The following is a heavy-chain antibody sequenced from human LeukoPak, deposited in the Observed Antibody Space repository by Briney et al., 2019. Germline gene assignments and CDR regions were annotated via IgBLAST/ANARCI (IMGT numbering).Heavy chain of an antibody. CDR3: AKTPRPGVRYYYDSSGFDY. J-gene: IGHJ4*02. V-gene: IGHV3-23*01. D-gene: IGHD3-22*01. CDR1: GFTFSSFG. Sequence: PGGSLRLSCSASGFTFSSFGMHWVRQAPGKGLEWVSAISGSGGSTYYADSVKGRFTISRDNSKNTLYLQMNSLRAEDTAVYYCAKTPRPGVRYYYDSSGFDYWGQGTLVTVSS. CDR2: ISGSGGST.